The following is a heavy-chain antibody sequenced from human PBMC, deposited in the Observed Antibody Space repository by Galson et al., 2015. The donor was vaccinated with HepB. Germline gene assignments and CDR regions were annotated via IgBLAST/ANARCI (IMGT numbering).Heavy chain of an antibody. Sequence: SLRLSCAASGFTFSSYGMHWVRQAPGKGLEWVAVISYDGSNKYYADSVKGRFTISRDNSKNTLYLQMNSLRAEDTAVYYCAKDGGDCDNGECYYFDYWGQGALVTVSS. J-gene: IGHJ4*02. CDR3: AKDGGDCDNGECYYFDY. D-gene: IGHD2-8*01. CDR2: ISYDGSNK. V-gene: IGHV3-30*18. CDR1: GFTFSSYG.